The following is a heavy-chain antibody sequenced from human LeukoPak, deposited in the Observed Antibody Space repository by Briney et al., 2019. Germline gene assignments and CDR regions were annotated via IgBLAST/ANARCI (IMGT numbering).Heavy chain of an antibody. V-gene: IGHV3-64*01. CDR2: ISSNGGST. J-gene: IGHJ3*02. CDR1: GFTFSSYA. D-gene: IGHD1-26*01. CDR3: ASWELLAHDAFDI. Sequence: GGSLRLSCAASGFTFSSYAMHWVRQAPGKGLEYVSAISSNGGSTYYANSVKGRFTISRDDSKNTLYLQMNSLRAEDTAVYYCASWELLAHDAFDIWGQGTMVTVSS.